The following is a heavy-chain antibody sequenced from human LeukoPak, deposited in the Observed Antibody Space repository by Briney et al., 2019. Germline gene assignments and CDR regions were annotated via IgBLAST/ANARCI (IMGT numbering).Heavy chain of an antibody. J-gene: IGHJ4*02. D-gene: IGHD6-19*01. CDR2: INGGGGST. CDR3: AKVSGYTSGWYVDFDC. V-gene: IGHV3-23*01. Sequence: PGGSLRLSCAASGFTFGTYAMNWVRQAPGKGLEWVPGINGGGGSTYYADSVKGRFTISRDNSKNTLYLQMSSLRAEDTAVYYCAKVSGYTSGWYVDFDCWGQGSLVTVSS. CDR1: GFTFGTYA.